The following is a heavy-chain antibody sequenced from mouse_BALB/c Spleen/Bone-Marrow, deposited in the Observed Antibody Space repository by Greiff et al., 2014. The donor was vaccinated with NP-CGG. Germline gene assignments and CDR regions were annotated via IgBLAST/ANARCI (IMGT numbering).Heavy chain of an antibody. V-gene: IGHV1-9*01. CDR2: ILPGSGNT. Sequence: VKLMESGAELMKPGASVKISCKATGYTSSSYWIEWVKQRPGHGLEWIGEILPGSGNTNYNENFKGKATFTADTSSNTAYMQLSSLTSEDSAVYYCARRLLYYFDYWGQGTTLTVSS. CDR3: ARRLLYYFDY. CDR1: GYTSSSYW. J-gene: IGHJ2*01. D-gene: IGHD1-2*01.